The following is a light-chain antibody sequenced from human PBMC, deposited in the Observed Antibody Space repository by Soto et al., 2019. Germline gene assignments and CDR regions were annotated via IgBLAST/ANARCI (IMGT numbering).Light chain of an antibody. Sequence: EIVLTQSPATLSLSPGERATLSCRASQNVSTYLAWYQQKPGQAPRLLIYDASNSATGTPARFSGSGSGKAFSFTISGIEPEDFAVYYCQQRTNWLTFGPGTKVDIK. V-gene: IGKV3-11*01. CDR3: QQRTNWLT. CDR1: QNVSTY. J-gene: IGKJ3*01. CDR2: DAS.